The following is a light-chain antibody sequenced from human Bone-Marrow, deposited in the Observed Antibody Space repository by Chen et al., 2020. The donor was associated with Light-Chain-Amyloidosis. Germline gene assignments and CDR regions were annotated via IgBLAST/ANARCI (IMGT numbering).Light chain of an antibody. V-gene: IGKV4-1*01. CDR3: QQYYSTPDT. Sequence: DIVMTQSPDSLAVSLGERATINCKSSESLLYRSNNKNYLGWYQQKPGQSPKLLMYWASTRESGGPDRFSGSGSGTDFTLTISSLQAEDVAVYYCQQYYSTPDTFGQGTKLEIQ. CDR2: WAS. CDR1: ESLLYRSNNKNY. J-gene: IGKJ2*01.